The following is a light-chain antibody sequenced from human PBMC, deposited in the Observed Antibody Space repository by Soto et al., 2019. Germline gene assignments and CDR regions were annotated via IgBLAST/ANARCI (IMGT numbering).Light chain of an antibody. Sequence: EIVLTQSPGTLSLSPGERAILSCRASQSVSSSYLAWYQQKPGQAPRLLIYGASRRATGIPDRFRGSGSGTDFTITISRLEPEDFAVYYCQQYGSSPYTFGQGAKLEIK. V-gene: IGKV3-20*01. CDR2: GAS. CDR1: QSVSSSY. J-gene: IGKJ2*01. CDR3: QQYGSSPYT.